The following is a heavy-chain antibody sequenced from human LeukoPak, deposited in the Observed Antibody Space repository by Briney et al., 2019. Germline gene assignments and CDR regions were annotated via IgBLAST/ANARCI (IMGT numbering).Heavy chain of an antibody. J-gene: IGHJ6*03. CDR2: IYSSGST. CDR3: ARGHPRRGNYYYMDV. V-gene: IGHV4-61*02. CDR1: GGSISSGSYY. Sequence: SETLSLTCTVSGGSISSGSYYWSWIRQPAGKGLEWIGRIYSSGSTNYNPSLKSRVTISVDTSKNQFSLKLSSVTAADTAVYYCARGHPRRGNYYYMDVWGKGTTVTVSS.